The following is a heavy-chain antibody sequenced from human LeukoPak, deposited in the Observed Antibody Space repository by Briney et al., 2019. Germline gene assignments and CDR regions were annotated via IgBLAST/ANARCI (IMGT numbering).Heavy chain of an antibody. D-gene: IGHD3-22*01. Sequence: SETLSLTCTVSGGSISSSSYYWGWIRQPPGKGLEWIGSIYYSGSTYYNPSLKTRVTISVDTSKNQFSLKLSSVTAADTAVYYCAREAYGYYDTSGVPDYWGQGTLVTVSS. V-gene: IGHV4-39*07. J-gene: IGHJ4*02. CDR2: IYYSGST. CDR3: AREAYGYYDTSGVPDY. CDR1: GGSISSSSYY.